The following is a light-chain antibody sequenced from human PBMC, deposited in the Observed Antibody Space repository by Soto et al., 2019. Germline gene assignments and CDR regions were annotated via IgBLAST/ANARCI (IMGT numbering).Light chain of an antibody. CDR1: SNDVGRYNL. J-gene: IGLJ3*02. Sequence: QSVLTQPASVSGSPEQSITISCTGTSNDVGRYNLVSWYQQHPGKAPQVMIYEATKRPSGVSNRFSGSKSGHTASLTISGLQAEDEADYHCCAYAGSGTVVFGGGTQLTVL. CDR3: CAYAGSGTVV. V-gene: IGLV2-23*01. CDR2: EAT.